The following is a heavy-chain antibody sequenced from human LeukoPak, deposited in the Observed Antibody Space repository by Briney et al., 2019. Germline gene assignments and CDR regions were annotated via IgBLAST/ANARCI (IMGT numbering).Heavy chain of an antibody. J-gene: IGHJ4*02. Sequence: ASVKVSCKASGYTFTSYAMHWVRQAPGQRLEWMGWINAGNGNTKYSQEFQGRVTITRDTSASTAYMELSSLRSEDTAVYYCARLLVGATYDYWGQGTLVTVSS. D-gene: IGHD1-26*01. CDR2: INAGNGNT. CDR1: GYTFTSYA. CDR3: ARLLVGATYDY. V-gene: IGHV1-3*01.